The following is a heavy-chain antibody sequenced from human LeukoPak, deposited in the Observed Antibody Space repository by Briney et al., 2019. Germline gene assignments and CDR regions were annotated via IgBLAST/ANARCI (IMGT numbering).Heavy chain of an antibody. J-gene: IGHJ6*03. Sequence: SETLSLTCTVSGGSISSYYWSWIRQPAGKGLEWIGYIYYSGSTNYNPSLKSRVTISVDTSKNQFSLKLSSVTAADTAVYYCARDAHDIVVGRYYYYMDVWGKGTTVTVSS. D-gene: IGHD2-15*01. V-gene: IGHV4-59*01. CDR3: ARDAHDIVVGRYYYYMDV. CDR2: IYYSGST. CDR1: GGSISSYY.